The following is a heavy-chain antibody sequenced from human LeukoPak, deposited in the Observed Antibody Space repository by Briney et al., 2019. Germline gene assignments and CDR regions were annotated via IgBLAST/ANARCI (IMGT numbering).Heavy chain of an antibody. Sequence: PSETLSLTCTVSGGSISSSSYYWGWIRQPPGKGLEWIGSIYYSGSTYYNPSLKSRVTISVDTSKNQFSLKLSSVTAADTAVYYCAREEHYHYYMDVWGKGTTVTVSS. CDR2: IYYSGST. J-gene: IGHJ6*03. V-gene: IGHV4-39*07. CDR1: GGSISSSSYY. CDR3: AREEHYHYYMDV.